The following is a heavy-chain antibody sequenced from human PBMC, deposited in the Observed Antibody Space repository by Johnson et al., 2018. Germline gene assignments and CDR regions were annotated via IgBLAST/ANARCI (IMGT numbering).Heavy chain of an antibody. CDR2: IYPDDSDT. CDR3: ERHKSMNAFDI. D-gene: IGHD2/OR15-2a*01. J-gene: IGHJ3*02. CDR1: GYIFSTYW. Sequence: VQLGESGAEVKKPGESLKISCKGSGYIFSTYWIGWVRQMPGKGLEWMGMIYPDDSDTRYSPSFRGQVTISADKSIITAYLQWSGLKAPDSAMYYWERHKSMNAFDIWGQGTMVTVSS. V-gene: IGHV5-51*01.